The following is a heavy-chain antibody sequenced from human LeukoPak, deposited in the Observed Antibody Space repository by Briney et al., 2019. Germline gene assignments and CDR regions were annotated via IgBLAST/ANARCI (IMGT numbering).Heavy chain of an antibody. V-gene: IGHV3-21*01. CDR1: GFIFSSYT. Sequence: PGGSLRLSCAASGFIFSSYTMNWVRQAPGKGLGWVSSISSSSSYIYYADSLKGRFTISRDNAKNSLYLQMNSLRVEDTAVYYCARFGGIIRDAFDIWGQGTMVTVSS. D-gene: IGHD3-16*02. CDR3: ARFGGIIRDAFDI. J-gene: IGHJ3*02. CDR2: ISSSSSYI.